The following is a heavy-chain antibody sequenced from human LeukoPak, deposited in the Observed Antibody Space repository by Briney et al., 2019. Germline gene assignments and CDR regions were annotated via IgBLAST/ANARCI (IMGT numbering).Heavy chain of an antibody. J-gene: IGHJ5*02. CDR2: IYYSGST. CDR1: AGSISSYY. CDR3: ARHYDSSGYYHEAWFDP. D-gene: IGHD3-22*01. Sequence: SETLSLTCTVSAGSISSYYWSWIRQPPGKGLELVGYIYYSGSTNYNPSLKSRVTISLDTSKNQFSLKLSSVTAADTAVYYCARHYDSSGYYHEAWFDPWGPGTLVTVSS. V-gene: IGHV4-59*08.